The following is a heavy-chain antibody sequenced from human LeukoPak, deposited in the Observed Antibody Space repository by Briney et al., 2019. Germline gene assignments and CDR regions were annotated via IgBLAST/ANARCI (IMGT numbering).Heavy chain of an antibody. Sequence: GGSLRLSCAASGFTFSSYNMNWVRQAPGKGLEWVSYITSSSSTIYYADSVKGRFTISRDNAKNSLFLQMNSLRDEDTAVYYCARYSGSYRPFDYWGQGTLVTVSS. J-gene: IGHJ4*02. D-gene: IGHD1-26*01. CDR2: ITSSSSTI. V-gene: IGHV3-48*02. CDR3: ARYSGSYRPFDY. CDR1: GFTFSSYN.